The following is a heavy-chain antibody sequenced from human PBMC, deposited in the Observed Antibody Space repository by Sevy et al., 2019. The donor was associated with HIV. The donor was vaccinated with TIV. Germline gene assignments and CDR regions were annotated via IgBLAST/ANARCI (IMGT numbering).Heavy chain of an antibody. D-gene: IGHD6-6*01. CDR3: AKESGYSTSAGAFDI. Sequence: GGSLRLSCAASGFSVSSYYVSWVRQAPGKGLEWVSLIYDVSSTYFADSVRGRFTISRDSSKNTLYLQMNSLRADDTAVYYCAKESGYSTSAGAFDIWGQGTMVTVSS. J-gene: IGHJ3*02. CDR2: IYDVSST. CDR1: GFSVSSYY. V-gene: IGHV3-53*01.